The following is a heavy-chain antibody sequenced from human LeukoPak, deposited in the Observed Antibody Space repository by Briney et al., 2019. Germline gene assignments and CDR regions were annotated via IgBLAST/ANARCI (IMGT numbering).Heavy chain of an antibody. CDR1: GFTFSSYS. CDR3: ASSQNIVVVPAV. Sequence: GGSLRLSCAASGFTFSSYSMNWVRQAPGKGLEWVSFISSSSSYIYYADSVKGRFTISRDNAKNSLYLQMNSLRAEDTAVYYCASSQNIVVVPAVWGQGTLVTVSS. D-gene: IGHD2-2*01. J-gene: IGHJ4*02. V-gene: IGHV3-21*01. CDR2: ISSSSSYI.